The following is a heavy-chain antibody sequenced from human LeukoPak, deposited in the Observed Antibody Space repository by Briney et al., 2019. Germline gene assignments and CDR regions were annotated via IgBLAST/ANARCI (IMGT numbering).Heavy chain of an antibody. CDR3: AKAARPDYMDV. CDR2: ISSSSSYI. Sequence: GGSLRLSCAVSGFTFSTYSMNWVRQAPGKGLEWVSSISSSSSYIYYADSVKGRFTISRDNAKNSLYLQMNSLRAEDTAVYYCAKAARPDYMDVWGKGTTVTVSS. CDR1: GFTFSTYS. J-gene: IGHJ6*03. V-gene: IGHV3-21*01. D-gene: IGHD6-6*01.